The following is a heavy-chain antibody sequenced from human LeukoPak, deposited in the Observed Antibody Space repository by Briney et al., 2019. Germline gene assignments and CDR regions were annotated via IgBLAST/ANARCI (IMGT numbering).Heavy chain of an antibody. D-gene: IGHD1-1*01. Sequence: GGSLRLSCAASGFISSNYWMSWVRQAPGKGLEWVANIKEDGSEKHYVDSAKGRFTISRDNAKNSLYLQMNSLRAEDTAVYYCARPGQRDAFDIWGQGTMVTVSS. CDR1: GFISSNYW. V-gene: IGHV3-7*01. CDR3: ARPGQRDAFDI. CDR2: IKEDGSEK. J-gene: IGHJ3*02.